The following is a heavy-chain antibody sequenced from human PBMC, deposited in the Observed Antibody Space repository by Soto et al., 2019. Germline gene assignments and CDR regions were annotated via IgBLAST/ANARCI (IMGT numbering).Heavy chain of an antibody. Sequence: GASVKVSCKASGDTFTSYGISWVRQAPGQGLEWMGWISAYNGNRNYAQKLQGRVTMTTDTSTSTAYMELRSLRSDDTAVYYCARGPRDFWSGYAYYYYGMDLWGQGTTVTVSS. D-gene: IGHD3-3*01. CDR3: ARGPRDFWSGYAYYYYGMDL. V-gene: IGHV1-18*01. CDR1: GDTFTSYG. CDR2: ISAYNGNR. J-gene: IGHJ6*02.